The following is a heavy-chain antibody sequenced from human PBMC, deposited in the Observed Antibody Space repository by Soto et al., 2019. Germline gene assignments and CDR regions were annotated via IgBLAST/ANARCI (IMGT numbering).Heavy chain of an antibody. Sequence: PGGSPRLSCVVSGFTFSDFGIHWVRQSPGEGLAWVASISKDGLDRYYSESVKGRFTISRDDSKNTVFLQMNSLKVEDTAAYFCASPREGQWLVFDHWGQRTLVTVSS. V-gene: IGHV3-30*19. J-gene: IGHJ4*02. D-gene: IGHD6-19*01. CDR2: ISKDGLDR. CDR1: GFTFSDFG. CDR3: ASPREGQWLVFDH.